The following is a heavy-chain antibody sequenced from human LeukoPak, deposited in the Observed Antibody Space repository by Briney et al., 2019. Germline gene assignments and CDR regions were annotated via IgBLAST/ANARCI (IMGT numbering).Heavy chain of an antibody. CDR2: IIPIFGTA. CDR3: ARGGTDDYGWGSYRDNYYYYYYMDV. V-gene: IGHV1-69*05. D-gene: IGHD3-16*02. J-gene: IGHJ6*03. Sequence: SVKVSCKASGCTFSSYAISWVRQAPGQGLEWMGGIIPIFGTANYAQKFQGRVTITTDESTSTAYTELSSLRSEDTTVYYCARGGTDDYGWGSYRDNYYYYYYMDVWGKGTTVTVSS. CDR1: GCTFSSYA.